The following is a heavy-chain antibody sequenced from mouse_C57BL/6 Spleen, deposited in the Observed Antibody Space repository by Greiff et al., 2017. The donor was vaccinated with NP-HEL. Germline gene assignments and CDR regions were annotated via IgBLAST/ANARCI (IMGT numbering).Heavy chain of an antibody. J-gene: IGHJ2*01. Sequence: VQLQQSGAELVMPGASVKLSCKASGYTFTSYWMHWVKQRPGQGLEWIGEIDPSDSYTNYNQKFKGKSTLTVDKSSSTAYMQLSSLTSEDSAVYYCARGVTNYFDYWGQGTTLTVSS. V-gene: IGHV1-69*01. CDR1: GYTFTSYW. CDR2: IDPSDSYT. D-gene: IGHD2-3*01. CDR3: ARGVTNYFDY.